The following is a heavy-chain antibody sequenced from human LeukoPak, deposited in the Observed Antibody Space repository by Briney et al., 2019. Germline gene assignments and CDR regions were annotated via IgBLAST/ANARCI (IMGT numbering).Heavy chain of an antibody. CDR2: INPNSGGK. J-gene: IGHJ4*02. D-gene: IGHD2-2*01. CDR3: GRDDGISSNFDY. CDR1: GYTFTGYY. V-gene: IGHV1-2*02. Sequence: ASVKVSCKASGYTFTGYYMHWVRQAPGQGLEWMGWINPNSGGKNYAQKFQGRRTMTRDTSISTAYMELSRLRSDDTAVFYYGRDDGISSNFDYWGQGTLVTVSS.